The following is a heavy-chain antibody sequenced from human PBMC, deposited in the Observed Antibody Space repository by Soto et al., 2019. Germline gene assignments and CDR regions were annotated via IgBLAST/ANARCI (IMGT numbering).Heavy chain of an antibody. D-gene: IGHD3-22*01. CDR3: AKAITTYYYDSSGRKYYFDY. CDR1: GFTFSSYA. V-gene: IGHV3-23*01. CDR2: ISGSGGST. J-gene: IGHJ4*02. Sequence: PGGSLRLSCAASGFTFSSYAMSWVRQAPGKGLEWVSAISGSGGSTYYADSVKGRFTISRDNSKNTLYLQMNSLRAEDTAVYYCAKAITTYYYDSSGRKYYFDYWGQGTLVTVSS.